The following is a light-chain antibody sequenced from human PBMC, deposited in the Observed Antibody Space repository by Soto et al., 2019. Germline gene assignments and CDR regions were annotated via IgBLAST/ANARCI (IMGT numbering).Light chain of an antibody. CDR3: QQCGSSPPT. CDR2: GAS. Sequence: EIVLTQSPGTLSLSPGERATLSCRASQSVNRNFLAWYQQKPGQAPRLLINGASNRATGIPDRFSGSGSGTDFSLTSDRLEPEDFAVYFWQQCGSSPPTFGGGTKVAIK. V-gene: IGKV3-20*01. J-gene: IGKJ4*01. CDR1: QSVNRNF.